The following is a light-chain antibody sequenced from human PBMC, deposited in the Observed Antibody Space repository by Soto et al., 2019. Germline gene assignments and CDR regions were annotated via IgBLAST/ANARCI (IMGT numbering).Light chain of an antibody. J-gene: IGKJ1*01. CDR2: GTF. V-gene: IGKV3-20*01. CDR3: QQYGSWT. Sequence: EIVLTQSPGTLSVSPGERATLSCRASETISSDKLAWYQQKPGQPPSLLIYGTFSRATGIPDRFSGSGSGTDFTLTISRLEPEDSAIYYCQQYGSWTFVQGTKVEI. CDR1: ETISSDK.